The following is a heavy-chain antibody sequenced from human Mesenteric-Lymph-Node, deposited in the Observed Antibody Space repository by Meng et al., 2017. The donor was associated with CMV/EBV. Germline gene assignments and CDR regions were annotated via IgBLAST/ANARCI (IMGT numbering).Heavy chain of an antibody. CDR1: GFTFSSYD. V-gene: IGHV3-23*03. D-gene: IGHD1-26*01. CDR2: IYSGGSST. J-gene: IGHJ3*02. CDR3: AKEGATLAFDI. Sequence: GGSLRLSCAASGFTFSSYDMNWVRQAPGKGLEWVSVIYSGGSSTYYADSVKGRFTISRDNSKNTLYLQMNSLRAEDTAVYYCAKEGATLAFDIWGQGTMVTVSS.